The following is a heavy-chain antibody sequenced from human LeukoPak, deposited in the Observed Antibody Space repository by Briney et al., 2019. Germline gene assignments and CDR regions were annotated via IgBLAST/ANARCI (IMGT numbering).Heavy chain of an antibody. CDR2: ISTTSTYI. Sequence: GGSLRLSCAASGFTFSSYTMSWVRQAPGKGLEWVSSISTTSTYIYYADSVRGRFTISRDNAKNSLYLQLNSLRAEDTAVYYCARDREVGTTSRHFDYWGQGTLVTVST. D-gene: IGHD2/OR15-2a*01. CDR3: ARDREVGTTSRHFDY. V-gene: IGHV3-21*01. CDR1: GFTFSSYT. J-gene: IGHJ4*02.